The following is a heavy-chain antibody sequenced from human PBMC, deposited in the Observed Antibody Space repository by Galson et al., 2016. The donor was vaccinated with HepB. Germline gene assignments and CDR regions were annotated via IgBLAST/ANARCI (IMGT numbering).Heavy chain of an antibody. CDR3: ARGDYGASFYYGVDV. Sequence: SVKVSCKASGYTFNSYGITWVRQAPGQGLEWMGWISGYDGNTKYPQKFQGRVTMTTDTSTNTAYMELRSLRPDDTAVYFCARGDYGASFYYGVDVWGQGTTVTVSS. J-gene: IGHJ6*02. V-gene: IGHV1-18*01. D-gene: IGHD4-17*01. CDR1: GYTFNSYG. CDR2: ISGYDGNT.